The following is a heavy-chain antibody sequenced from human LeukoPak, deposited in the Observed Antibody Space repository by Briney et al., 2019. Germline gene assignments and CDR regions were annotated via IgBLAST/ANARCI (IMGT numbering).Heavy chain of an antibody. CDR2: NIQRGST. CDR3: AISGDSDLDY. J-gene: IGHJ4*02. CDR1: GGSLSGYY. D-gene: IGHD3-10*01. Sequence: SQSLSLACAVYGGSLSGYYWSWVRQPPGKGLEWIGENIQRGSTNYNPSLKSRVVISGDTPQNQLSLELSSVTAADTAVYYCAISGDSDLDYWGQGTLVNVSS. V-gene: IGHV4-34*12.